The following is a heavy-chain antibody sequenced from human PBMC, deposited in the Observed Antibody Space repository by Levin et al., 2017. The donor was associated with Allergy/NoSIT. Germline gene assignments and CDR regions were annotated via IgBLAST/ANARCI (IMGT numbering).Heavy chain of an antibody. D-gene: IGHD3-10*01. CDR1: GGSFSGYY. Sequence: PSETLSLTCALYGGSFSGYYWSWIRQPPGKGLEWIGDINPSGSTDYNPSLKSRVTISLDTSKNQFSLKLSSVSAADTAVYFCARGGFGYFQYWGQGTLVTVSS. J-gene: IGHJ1*01. V-gene: IGHV4-34*01. CDR3: ARGGFGYFQY. CDR2: INPSGST.